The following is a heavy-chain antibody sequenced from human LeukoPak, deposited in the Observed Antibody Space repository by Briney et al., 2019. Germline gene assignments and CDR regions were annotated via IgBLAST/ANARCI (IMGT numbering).Heavy chain of an antibody. V-gene: IGHV3-7*04. D-gene: IGHD5-18*01. CDR3: ARGYTCGY. J-gene: IGHJ4*02. Sequence: GGSLRLSCAASGLSVSSTFMSWVRQAPGKGLEWVANIKEDGSEKNYADSVKGRFTISRDNAKNSLYLQMNSLRAEDTAVYYCARGYTCGYWGQGTLVIVSS. CDR1: GLSVSSTF. CDR2: IKEDGSEK.